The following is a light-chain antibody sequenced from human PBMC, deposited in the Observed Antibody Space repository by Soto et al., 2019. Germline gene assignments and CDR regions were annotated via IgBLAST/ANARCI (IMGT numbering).Light chain of an antibody. V-gene: IGLV3-1*01. CDR2: QDS. J-gene: IGLJ2*01. Sequence: SYELTQPPSVSVSPGQTASITCSGDKLGDKYACWYQQKPGQSPVLVIYQDSKRPSGIPERFSGSNSGNTATLTISGTQAMDEGDYYCTSFAGNNNFVFGGGTQLTVL. CDR1: KLGDKY. CDR3: TSFAGNNNFV.